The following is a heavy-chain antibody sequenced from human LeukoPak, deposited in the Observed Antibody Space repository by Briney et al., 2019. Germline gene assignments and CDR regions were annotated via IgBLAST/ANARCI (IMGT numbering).Heavy chain of an antibody. CDR3: ARDYGSGSFDP. CDR1: GGSFSGYY. Sequence: PSETLSLTCAVYGGSFSGYYWSWIRQPPGKGLEWIGEINHSGSTNYNPSLKSRVTISVDTSKNQFSLKLSSVTAADTAVYYCARDYGSGSFDPWGQGTLVTVSS. D-gene: IGHD3-10*01. J-gene: IGHJ5*02. CDR2: INHSGST. V-gene: IGHV4-34*01.